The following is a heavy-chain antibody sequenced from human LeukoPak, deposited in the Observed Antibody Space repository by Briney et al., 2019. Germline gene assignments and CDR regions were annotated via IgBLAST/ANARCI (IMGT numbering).Heavy chain of an antibody. Sequence: ASVKLSCKTSGYTFTGYYIHWVRQAPGQGLEWMRWINPNSGGTNYAQNFQGRVTMTRDTSISTAYMELSRLRSDDTAVYYCVRDDVSPWGQGTRVPASS. V-gene: IGHV1-2*02. CDR1: GYTFTGYY. J-gene: IGHJ5*02. CDR2: INPNSGGT. CDR3: VRDDVSP.